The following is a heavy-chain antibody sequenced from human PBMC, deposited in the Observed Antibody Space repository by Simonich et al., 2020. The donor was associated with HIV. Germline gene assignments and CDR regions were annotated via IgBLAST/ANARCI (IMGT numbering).Heavy chain of an antibody. V-gene: IGHV4-34*01. CDR1: GGSFSGYY. CDR2: INHRVST. D-gene: IGHD2-2*01. Sequence: QVQLQQWGAGLLKPSETLSLTCAVYGGSFSGYYWSWIRQPPGKGLEWIGEINHRVSTNYNPSLKSRVTISVDTSKNQFSLKLSSLTAADTAVYYCARGFYQRLYYFDYWGQGTLVTVSS. J-gene: IGHJ4*02. CDR3: ARGFYQRLYYFDY.